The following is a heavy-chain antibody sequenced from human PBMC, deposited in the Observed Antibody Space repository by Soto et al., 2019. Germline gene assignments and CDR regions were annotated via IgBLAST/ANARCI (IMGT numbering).Heavy chain of an antibody. J-gene: IGHJ6*02. CDR1: GYTFTSYG. D-gene: IGHD6-13*01. V-gene: IGHV1-18*04. Sequence: ASVNVSCKASGYTFTSYGISWVRQAPGQGLEWMGWISAYNGNTNYAQKLQGRVTMTTDTSTSTAYMELRSLRSDDTAVYYCAREWEPVACASSSWYECYYGMDVWGQGTTVTVSS. CDR3: AREWEPVACASSSWYECYYGMDV. CDR2: ISAYNGNT.